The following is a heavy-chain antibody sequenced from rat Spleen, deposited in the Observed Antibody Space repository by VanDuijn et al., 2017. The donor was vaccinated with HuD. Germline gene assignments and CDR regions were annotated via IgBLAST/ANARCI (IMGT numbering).Heavy chain of an antibody. CDR2: LSYDGSRT. Sequence: EVQLVDHGGGLEQPGRSLKLSCAPSGFTFSDFGMAWVRQAPTKGLEWVAVLSYDGSRTYYRDSVKGRFTISRDNSKTTLYLQMDSQRSEDTATYYCARQWDYWGQGVMVTVSS. V-gene: IGHV5-29*01. J-gene: IGHJ2*01. CDR1: GFTFSDFG. CDR3: ARQWDY.